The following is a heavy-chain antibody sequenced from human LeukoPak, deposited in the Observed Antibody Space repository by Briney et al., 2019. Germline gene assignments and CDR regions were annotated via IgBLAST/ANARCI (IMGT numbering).Heavy chain of an antibody. CDR3: ARHSGSYGSDWFDP. CDR2: ISAYNGNT. Sequence: ASVKVSCKASGYTFTSYGISWVRQAPGQGLEWMGWISAYNGNTNYAQKLQGRVTMTTVTSTSTAYMELRSLRSDDTAVYYCARHSGSYGSDWFDPWGQGTLVTVSS. D-gene: IGHD1-26*01. CDR1: GYTFTSYG. J-gene: IGHJ5*02. V-gene: IGHV1-18*01.